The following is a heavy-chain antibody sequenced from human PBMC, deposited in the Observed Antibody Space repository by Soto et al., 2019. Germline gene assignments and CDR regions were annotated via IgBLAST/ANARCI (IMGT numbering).Heavy chain of an antibody. CDR3: VTHSWNY. V-gene: IGHV5-51*01. D-gene: IGHD1-1*01. CDR2: IYPGDSDT. Sequence: GESLKISCKGSGYSFTSYWIGWVRQMPGKGLEWMGIIYPGDSDTRYSPSFQGQVTISRDSSKNTLYLQMNSLSAEDTAVYYCVTHSWNYWGQGTLVTVSS. CDR1: GYSFTSYW. J-gene: IGHJ4*02.